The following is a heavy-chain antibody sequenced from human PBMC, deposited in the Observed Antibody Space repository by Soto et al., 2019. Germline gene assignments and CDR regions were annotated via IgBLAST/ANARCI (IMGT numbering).Heavy chain of an antibody. CDR2: ISAYNGNT. D-gene: IGHD5-18*01. CDR1: GYTFTSYG. Sequence: ASVKVSCKASGYTFTSYGISWVRQAPGQGLEWMGWISAYNGNTDYAQKLQGRVTMTTDTSTSTAYMGLRSLRSDDTAVYYCARDLPNLDTAMVTPQIYWGQGTLVTVSS. J-gene: IGHJ4*02. CDR3: ARDLPNLDTAMVTPQIY. V-gene: IGHV1-18*04.